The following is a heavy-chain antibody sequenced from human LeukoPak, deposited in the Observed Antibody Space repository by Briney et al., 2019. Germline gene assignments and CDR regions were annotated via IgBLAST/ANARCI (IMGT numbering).Heavy chain of an antibody. CDR1: GYTFTSYG. D-gene: IGHD2-2*01. J-gene: IGHJ6*02. V-gene: IGHV1-69*13. CDR2: IIPIFGTA. CDR3: ARVRGSSVYYYGMDV. Sequence: ASVKVSCKASGYTFTSYGISWVRQAPGQGLEWMGGIIPIFGTANYAQKFQGRVTITADESTSTAYMELSSLRSEDTAVYYCARVRGSSVYYYGMDVWGQGTTVTVSS.